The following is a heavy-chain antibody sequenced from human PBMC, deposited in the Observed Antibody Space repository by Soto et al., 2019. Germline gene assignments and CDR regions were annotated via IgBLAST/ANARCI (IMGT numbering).Heavy chain of an antibody. CDR1: GYTFTSYG. Sequence: ASVKVSCKASGYTFTSYGISWVRQAPGQGLEWMGWISAYNGNTNYAQKLQGRVTMTTDASTSTAYMELSSLRSEDTAVYYCARDTSGWNYYFDYWGQGTLVTVSS. J-gene: IGHJ4*02. CDR3: ARDTSGWNYYFDY. CDR2: ISAYNGNT. D-gene: IGHD6-19*01. V-gene: IGHV1-18*01.